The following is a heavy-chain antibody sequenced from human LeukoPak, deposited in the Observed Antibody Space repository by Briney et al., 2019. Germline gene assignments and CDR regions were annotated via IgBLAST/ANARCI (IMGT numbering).Heavy chain of an antibody. CDR1: GFTFDDYT. Sequence: GGSLRLSCAASGFTFDDYTMHWVRQAPGKGLEWVSLISWDGGSTYYADSVKGRFTISRDNGKNSLYLQMNSLRAEDTAVYYCARKMVRGVRFSYYFDYWGQGTLVTVSS. D-gene: IGHD3-10*01. J-gene: IGHJ4*02. CDR2: ISWDGGST. CDR3: ARKMVRGVRFSYYFDY. V-gene: IGHV3-43*01.